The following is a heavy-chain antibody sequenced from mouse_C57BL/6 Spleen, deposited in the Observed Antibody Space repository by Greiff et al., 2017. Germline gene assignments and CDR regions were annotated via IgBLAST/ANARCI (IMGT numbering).Heavy chain of an antibody. CDR1: GYTFTDYY. CDR2: IYPGSGTT. V-gene: IGHV1-84*01. D-gene: IGHD2-3*01. J-gene: IGHJ2*01. CDR3: AREGWMGYFDY. Sequence: QVQLQQSGPELVKPGASVKISCKASGYTFTDYYINWVKQRPGQGLEWIGWIYPGSGTTKYNEKVKGKATLTVETPSSTAYMQLSSLTSEDSAVYFCAREGWMGYFDYWGQGTTLTVSS.